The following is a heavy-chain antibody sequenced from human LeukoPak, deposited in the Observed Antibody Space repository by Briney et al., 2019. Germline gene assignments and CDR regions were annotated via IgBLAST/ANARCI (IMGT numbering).Heavy chain of an antibody. D-gene: IGHD1-26*01. CDR2: ISSSSSYI. J-gene: IGHJ3*02. CDR3: ARATYSGSYYSAFDI. V-gene: IGHV3-21*01. Sequence: PGGSLRLSCAASGFTFSSYSMNWVRRAPGKGLEWVSSISSSSSYIYYADSVKGRFTISRDNAKNSLYLQMNSLRAEDTAVYYCARATYSGSYYSAFDIWGQGTMVTVSS. CDR1: GFTFSSYS.